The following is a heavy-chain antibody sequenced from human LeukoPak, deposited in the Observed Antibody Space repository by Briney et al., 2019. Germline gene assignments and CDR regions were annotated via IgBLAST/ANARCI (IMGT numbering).Heavy chain of an antibody. Sequence: PSETLSLTCTVSGGSISSSSYYWGWIRQPPGKGLEWIGSIYYSGSTNYNPSLKSRVTISVDTSKNQFSLKLSSVTAADTAVYYCARDWSSSSIEGPGTWFDPWGQGTLVTVSS. CDR1: GGSISSSSYY. J-gene: IGHJ5*02. CDR2: IYYSGST. CDR3: ARDWSSSSIEGPGTWFDP. V-gene: IGHV4-39*07. D-gene: IGHD6-13*01.